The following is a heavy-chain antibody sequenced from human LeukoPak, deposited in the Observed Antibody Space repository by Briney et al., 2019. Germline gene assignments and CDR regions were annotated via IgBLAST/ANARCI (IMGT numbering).Heavy chain of an antibody. CDR3: ARASSRPIIGSSWYYYKPIDY. CDR2: IYYSGST. V-gene: IGHV4-30-4*08. J-gene: IGHJ4*02. CDR1: GDSISSGDYY. Sequence: PSQTLSLTCTVSGDSISSGDYYWSWIRQPAGKGLRWIGYIYYSGSTNYNPSLKSRVTISVDTSKNQFSLKLSSVTAADTAVYYCARASSRPIIGSSWYYYKPIDYWGQGTLVTVSS. D-gene: IGHD6-13*01.